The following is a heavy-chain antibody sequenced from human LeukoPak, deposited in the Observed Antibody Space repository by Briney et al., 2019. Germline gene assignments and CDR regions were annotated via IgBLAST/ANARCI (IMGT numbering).Heavy chain of an antibody. J-gene: IGHJ6*03. Sequence: GASVKVSCKASGYTFTNYDINWVRQATGQGLEWMGWMNPQSGNTGYAQKFQGRVTITRDTSITTAYMELSSLRSEDTAVYYCARGLNYSNYGSAYYYYMDVWGKGTTVTVSS. CDR3: ARGLNYSNYGSAYYYYMDV. D-gene: IGHD4-11*01. V-gene: IGHV1-8*03. CDR1: GYTFTNYD. CDR2: MNPQSGNT.